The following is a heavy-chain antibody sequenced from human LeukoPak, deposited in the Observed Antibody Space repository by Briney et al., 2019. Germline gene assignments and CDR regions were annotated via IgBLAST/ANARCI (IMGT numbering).Heavy chain of an antibody. Sequence: SETLSLTCTVSGGSISSGGYYWSWIRQPPGKGLEWIGRIYTSGSTNYNPSLKSRVTMSVDTSKNQFSLKLSSVTAADTAVYYCARDELGITTAWDWYFDLWGRGTLVTVSS. CDR2: IYTSGST. J-gene: IGHJ2*01. V-gene: IGHV4-61*02. CDR3: ARDELGITTAWDWYFDL. CDR1: GGSISSGGYY. D-gene: IGHD7-27*01.